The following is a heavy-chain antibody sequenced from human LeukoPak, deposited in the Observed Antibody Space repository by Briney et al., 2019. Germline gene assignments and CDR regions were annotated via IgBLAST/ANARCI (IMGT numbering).Heavy chain of an antibody. Sequence: GGSLRLSCAASGFTFSSYSMNWVRQAPGKGLEWVSYISSSSSTIYYADSVKGRFTISRDNAKNSLYLQMNSLRAEDTAVYYCARDRGYSGYDLSYWGQGTLVTVSS. CDR3: ARDRGYSGYDLSY. V-gene: IGHV3-48*04. CDR1: GFTFSSYS. J-gene: IGHJ4*02. CDR2: ISSSSSTI. D-gene: IGHD5-12*01.